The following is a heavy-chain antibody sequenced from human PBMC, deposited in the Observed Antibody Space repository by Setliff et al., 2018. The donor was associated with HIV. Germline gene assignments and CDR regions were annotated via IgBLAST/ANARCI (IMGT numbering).Heavy chain of an antibody. V-gene: IGHV3-33*06. D-gene: IGHD3-10*01. J-gene: IGHJ3*02. CDR2: IWFDESKR. Sequence: TFSNYGMHWVRQAPGKGLEWVAVIWFDESKRYYADSVKGRFTISRDNSKNTLYLEMSSLRPEDTAIYYCAKLLWFGESAFDIWGQGTMVTVSS. CDR3: AKLLWFGESAFDI. CDR1: TFSNYG.